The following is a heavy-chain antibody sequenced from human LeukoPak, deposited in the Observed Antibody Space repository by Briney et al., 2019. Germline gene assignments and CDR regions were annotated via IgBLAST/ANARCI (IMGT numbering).Heavy chain of an antibody. Sequence: GGSLRLSCEASGFTFGGHAMYWVRQAPGKGLEWVAGTFGSGGSPHYADSVKGRFTISRDNSRNTVYLQINSLRAEDTAVYYCGKTTVGYSSGQKPAWPVDYWGQGTLVTVSS. V-gene: IGHV3-23*01. J-gene: IGHJ4*02. CDR2: TFGSGGSP. D-gene: IGHD5-18*01. CDR3: GKTTVGYSSGQKPAWPVDY. CDR1: GFTFGGHA.